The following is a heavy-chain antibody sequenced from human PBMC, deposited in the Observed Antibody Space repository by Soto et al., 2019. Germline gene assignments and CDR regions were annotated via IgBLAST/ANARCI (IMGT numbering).Heavy chain of an antibody. CDR1: GLTFNKYG. D-gene: IGHD6-19*01. Sequence: QVQLVESGGGVVQPGRSLRLSCAASGLTFNKYGMHWVRQAPGKGLEWVAIISNDGSSKYYADSVEGRFTVSRDNSKNTLYLQMNGLRAEDTAVYYCAKDNRGAVAVADYLDHWGQGTLVTVSS. CDR2: ISNDGSSK. J-gene: IGHJ4*02. CDR3: AKDNRGAVAVADYLDH. V-gene: IGHV3-30*18.